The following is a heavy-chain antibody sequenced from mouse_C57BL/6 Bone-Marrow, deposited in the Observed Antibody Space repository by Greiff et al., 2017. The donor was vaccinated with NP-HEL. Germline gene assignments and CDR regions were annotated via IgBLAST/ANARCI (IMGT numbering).Heavy chain of an antibody. CDR3: AIWGSCSWFAY. CDR2: INPSSGYT. Sequence: QVHVKQSGAELAKPGASVKLSCKASGYTFTSYWMHWVKQRPGQGLEWIGYINPSSGYTKYNQKFKDKATLTADKSSSTAYMQLSSLTSEDSAVYYCAIWGSCSWFAYWGQGTLVTVSA. D-gene: IGHD1-1*02. V-gene: IGHV1-7*01. J-gene: IGHJ3*01. CDR1: GYTFTSYW.